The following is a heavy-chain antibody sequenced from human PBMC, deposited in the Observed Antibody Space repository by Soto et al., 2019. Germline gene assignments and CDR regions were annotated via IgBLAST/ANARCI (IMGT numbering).Heavy chain of an antibody. V-gene: IGHV4-34*01. CDR3: ARGHRTARPNVDKAKKTPKSAANRWFYP. CDR1: GGSFSGYY. D-gene: IGHD2-2*01. Sequence: QVQLQQWGAGLLKPSETLSLTCAVYGGSFSGYYWSWIRQPPGQGLEWIGEINHSGRTNYNPSHKGRGTIPVDTSKSQFSLELSSVTAADTAVYYCARGHRTARPNVDKAKKTPKSAANRWFYPWGQGTLVTVSS. CDR2: INHSGRT. J-gene: IGHJ5*02.